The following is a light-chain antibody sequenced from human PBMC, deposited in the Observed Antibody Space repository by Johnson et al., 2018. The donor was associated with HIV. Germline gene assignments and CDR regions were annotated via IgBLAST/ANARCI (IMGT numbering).Light chain of an antibody. V-gene: IGLV1-51*02. CDR2: EDN. Sequence: QSVLTQPPSVSAAPGQRVNISCSGNSSNIENYFVSWYQQLPGAAPTLLIYEDNKRPSGIPDRFSGSKSGATATLGSTGLQTGDEADYYCGIWDARLSPFYVFGSGTKITVL. J-gene: IGLJ1*01. CDR1: SSNIENYF. CDR3: GIWDARLSPFYV.